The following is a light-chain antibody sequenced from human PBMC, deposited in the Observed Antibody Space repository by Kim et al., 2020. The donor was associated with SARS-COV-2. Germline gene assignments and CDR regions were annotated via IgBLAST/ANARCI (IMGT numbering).Light chain of an antibody. CDR2: GAS. V-gene: IGKV3-20*01. Sequence: SPGERATRSCRASQSMTSAYLAWYQHKPGQAPRLLIYGASSRATGIADRFSGSGSGTDFTLTISRLEPEDYAVYYCQQYSASRGTFGGGTKLEI. CDR1: QSMTSAY. CDR3: QQYSASRGT. J-gene: IGKJ4*01.